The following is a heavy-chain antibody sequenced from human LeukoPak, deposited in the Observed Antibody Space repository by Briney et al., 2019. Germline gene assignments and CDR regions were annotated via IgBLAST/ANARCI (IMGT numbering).Heavy chain of an antibody. CDR2: IRYDGSNK. D-gene: IGHD5-24*01. Sequence: GGSLRLSCAASGFTFSSYGVHWVRQAPGKGLEWVAFIRYDGSNKYYADSVKGRFTISGDNSKNTLYLQMNSLRAEDTAVYYCAVEMATPEAIGAFDIWGQGTMVTVSS. CDR1: GFTFSSYG. J-gene: IGHJ3*02. CDR3: AVEMATPEAIGAFDI. V-gene: IGHV3-30*02.